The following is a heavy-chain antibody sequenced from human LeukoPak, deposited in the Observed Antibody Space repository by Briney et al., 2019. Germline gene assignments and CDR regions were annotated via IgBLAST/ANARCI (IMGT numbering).Heavy chain of an antibody. Sequence: PGGSLRLSCAASGFTFSDYYMNWIRQAPGKGLEWVSSISSSSSYIYYADSVKGRFTISRDNAKNSLYLQMNSLRAEDTAVYYCARDDEGWELLPSPFDYWGQGTLVTVSS. CDR3: ARDDEGWELLPSPFDY. CDR1: GFTFSDYY. V-gene: IGHV3-21*01. J-gene: IGHJ4*02. CDR2: ISSSSSYI. D-gene: IGHD1-26*01.